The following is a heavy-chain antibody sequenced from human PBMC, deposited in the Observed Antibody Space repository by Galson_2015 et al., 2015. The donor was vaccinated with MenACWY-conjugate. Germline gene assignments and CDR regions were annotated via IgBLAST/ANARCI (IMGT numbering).Heavy chain of an antibody. CDR2: ISYDGSNK. CDR1: GFTFSSYD. Sequence: SLRLSCAASGFTFSSYDMHWVRQAPGKGLDWVADISYDGSNKYYADSVKGRFTISRDKNTLYLEMISLRGEDTAVYYCARVYSGSPDYGMDVWGQGTTVTVSS. V-gene: IGHV3-30*04. J-gene: IGHJ6*02. D-gene: IGHD1-26*01. CDR3: ARVYSGSPDYGMDV.